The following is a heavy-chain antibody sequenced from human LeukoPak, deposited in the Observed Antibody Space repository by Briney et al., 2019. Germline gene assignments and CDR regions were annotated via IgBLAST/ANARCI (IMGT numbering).Heavy chain of an antibody. V-gene: IGHV3-53*01. D-gene: IGHD2-15*01. CDR3: ARDGSRRGFDY. Sequence: GGSLRLSCAASGFTFSSYAMSWVRQAPGKGLEWVSVIYSGGSTYYADSVKGRFTISRDNSKNTLYLQMNSLRAEDTAVYYCARDGSRRGFDYWGQGTLVTVSS. J-gene: IGHJ4*02. CDR1: GFTFSSYA. CDR2: IYSGGST.